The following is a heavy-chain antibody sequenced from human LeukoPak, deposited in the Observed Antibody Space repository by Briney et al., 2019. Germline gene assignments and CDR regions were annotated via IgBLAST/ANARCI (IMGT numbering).Heavy chain of an antibody. D-gene: IGHD6-19*01. CDR3: ARAGAVARAFDI. CDR2: INPSGGST. Sequence: ASVKVSCNAFGHSLTSYSMHWVRQAPGQGLEWMGIINPSGGSTSYAQKFQGRVTMTRDMSTSTVYMELSSLRSEDTAVYYCARAGAVARAFDIWGQGTMVTVSS. V-gene: IGHV1-46*01. J-gene: IGHJ3*02. CDR1: GHSLTSYS.